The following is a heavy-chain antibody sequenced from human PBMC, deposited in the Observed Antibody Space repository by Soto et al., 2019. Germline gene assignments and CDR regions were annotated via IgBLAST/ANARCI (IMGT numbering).Heavy chain of an antibody. D-gene: IGHD6-19*01. CDR3: ARHFIWSHGGWKPLTNNVNYYYYGMDV. Sequence: SETLSLTCTVSGGSISSSSYYWGWIRQPPGKGLEWIGSIYYSGSTYYNPSLKSRVTISVDTSKNQFSLKLSSVTAADTAVYYCARHFIWSHGGWKPLTNNVNYYYYGMDVWGQGTTVTVSS. CDR2: IYYSGST. J-gene: IGHJ6*02. CDR1: GGSISSSSYY. V-gene: IGHV4-39*01.